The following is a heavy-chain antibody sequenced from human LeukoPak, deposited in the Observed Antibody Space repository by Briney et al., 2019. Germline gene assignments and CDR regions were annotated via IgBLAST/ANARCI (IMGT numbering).Heavy chain of an antibody. Sequence: GGSLRLSCAASGFTFSNYAMSWVRQAPGKGLEWVLGTSGSGAGTYYEDSVKGRFTISRDNSRKGLYLQMNSLTVEDTALYFCAKHRGGWTYYHYGMDVWGQGTTVTVSS. D-gene: IGHD6-19*01. CDR1: GFTFSNYA. V-gene: IGHV3-23*01. J-gene: IGHJ6*01. CDR2: TSGSGAGT. CDR3: AKHRGGWTYYHYGMDV.